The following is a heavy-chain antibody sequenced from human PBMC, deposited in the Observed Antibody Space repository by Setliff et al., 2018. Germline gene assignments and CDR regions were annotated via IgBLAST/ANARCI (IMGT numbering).Heavy chain of an antibody. CDR2: TKEDGSEK. J-gene: IGHJ5*02. CDR1: GLTFSSDA. V-gene: IGHV3-7*01. D-gene: IGHD3-3*01. CDR3: ARDVYDFRTGQADP. Sequence: PGGSLRLSCAASGLTFSSDAMTWVRQTPGKGLEWVANTKEDGSEKHYVDSVKGRFTISRDNAENLLYLQMNSLRTEDTGVYYCARDVYDFRTGQADPWGQGTLVTVSS.